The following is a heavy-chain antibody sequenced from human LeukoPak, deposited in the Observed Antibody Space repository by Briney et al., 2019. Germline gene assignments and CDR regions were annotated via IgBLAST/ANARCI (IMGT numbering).Heavy chain of an antibody. CDR1: GFTFSSYA. CDR3: AKAKSNRNRNFDY. J-gene: IGHJ4*02. D-gene: IGHD1-14*01. Sequence: PGGSLRLSCAASGFTFSSYAMSWVRQAPGKGLEWVSAISGSGGSTYYADSVKGRFTISRDNSKNTLYLQMNSLSAEDTAVYYCAKAKSNRNRNFDYWGQGTLVTVSS. V-gene: IGHV3-23*01. CDR2: ISGSGGST.